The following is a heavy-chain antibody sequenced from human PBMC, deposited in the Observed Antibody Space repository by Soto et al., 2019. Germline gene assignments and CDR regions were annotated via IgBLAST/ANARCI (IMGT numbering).Heavy chain of an antibody. CDR1: GFTFSSYW. CDR3: ASGGSSSRKTSYYFDY. V-gene: IGHV3-74*01. J-gene: IGHJ4*02. D-gene: IGHD6-13*01. Sequence: PGGSLRLSCAASGFTFSSYWMHWVRQAPGKGLVWVSRINSDGSSTSYADSVKGRFTISRDNSKNTLYLQMNSLRAEDTAVYYCASGGSSSRKTSYYFDYWGQGTLVTVSS. CDR2: INSDGSST.